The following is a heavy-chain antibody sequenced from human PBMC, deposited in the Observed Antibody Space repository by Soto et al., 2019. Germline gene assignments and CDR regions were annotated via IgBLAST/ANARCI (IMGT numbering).Heavy chain of an antibody. CDR1: GFTFSSYA. J-gene: IGHJ6*02. Sequence: GGSLRLSCAASGFTFSSYAMSWVRQAPGKGLEWVSAISGSGGSTYYADSVKGRFTISRDNSKNTLYLQMNSLRAEDTAVYYCANSRWGRIVVVPAAINYYYGMDVWGQGTTVTVSS. CDR2: ISGSGGST. D-gene: IGHD2-2*01. CDR3: ANSRWGRIVVVPAAINYYYGMDV. V-gene: IGHV3-23*01.